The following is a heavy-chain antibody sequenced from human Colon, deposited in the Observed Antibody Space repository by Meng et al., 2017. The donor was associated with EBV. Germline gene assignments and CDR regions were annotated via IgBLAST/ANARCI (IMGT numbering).Heavy chain of an antibody. D-gene: IGHD4-17*01. CDR3: ARHVYGDSYGF. J-gene: IGHJ4*02. Sequence: LPLQESGPGLVSPSETLSPPCTVSGGSLDNSDYCWDWIRQPPGKGLEWIGSVRYSGTAYYNPSLTSRVTISVDTSKNQFSLNLSSLTAADTAVYYCARHVYGDSYGFWGQGTLVTVSS. CDR1: GGSLDNSDYC. CDR2: VRYSGTA. V-gene: IGHV4-39*01.